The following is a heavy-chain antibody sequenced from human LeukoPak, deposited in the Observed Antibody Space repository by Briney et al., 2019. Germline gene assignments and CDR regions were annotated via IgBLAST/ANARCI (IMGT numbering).Heavy chain of an antibody. CDR3: ARSGGGLEWLSVGRAFDI. CDR2: IYHSGST. V-gene: IGHV4-30-4*01. D-gene: IGHD3-3*01. Sequence: ASETLSLTCTVSGGSIRSGDYYWSWIRQPPGKGLEWIGYIYHSGSTYSNPSLKSRVIISVDTSKNQFSLNLSSVTAPDTAVYYCARSGGGLEWLSVGRAFDIWGQGTMVTVSS. J-gene: IGHJ3*02. CDR1: GGSIRSGDYY.